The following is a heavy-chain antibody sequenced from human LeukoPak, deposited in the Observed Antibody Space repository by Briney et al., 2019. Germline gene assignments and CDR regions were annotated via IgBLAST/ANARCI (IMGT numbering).Heavy chain of an antibody. Sequence: KPSETLSLTCAVYGGSFSGYYWSWIRQPPGKGLEWIGEINHSGSTNYNPSLKSRVTISVDTSKNQFSLKLSSVTAADTAVYYCARDFRETQRRSMRRYYYYYMDVWGKGTTVTVSS. CDR1: GGSFSGYY. CDR3: ARDFRETQRRSMRRYYYYYMDV. V-gene: IGHV4-34*01. CDR2: INHSGST. D-gene: IGHD3-10*01. J-gene: IGHJ6*03.